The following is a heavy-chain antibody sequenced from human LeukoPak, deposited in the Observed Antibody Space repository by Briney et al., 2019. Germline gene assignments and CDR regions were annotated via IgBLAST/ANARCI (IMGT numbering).Heavy chain of an antibody. D-gene: IGHD6-13*01. CDR1: GFTFSTYW. Sequence: PGGSLRLSCAASGFTFSTYWMSWVRQAPGKGLEWLANIKEDGTGKNHVDSVKSRFTISRDNAKNSLYLQMNGLRAEDTAVYYCAREIPQQLVAMDVWGQGTTVTVSS. J-gene: IGHJ6*02. CDR3: AREIPQQLVAMDV. CDR2: IKEDGTGK. V-gene: IGHV3-7*04.